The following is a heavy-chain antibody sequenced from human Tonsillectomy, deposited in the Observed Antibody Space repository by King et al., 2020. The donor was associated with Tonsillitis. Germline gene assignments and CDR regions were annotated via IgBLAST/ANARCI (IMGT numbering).Heavy chain of an antibody. CDR3: AREAEDFWSGYYIAY. Sequence: QLVQSGAEVKKPGASVKVSCKASGYTFIGYYLHWVRPAPGQGLEWMGWINPNSGGTNYAQKFQGRLTLTRDTAISTAYMGLTRLRSDDTAVYYCAREAEDFWSGYYIAYWGQGTLITVSS. V-gene: IGHV1-2*02. J-gene: IGHJ4*02. D-gene: IGHD3-3*01. CDR1: GYTFIGYY. CDR2: INPNSGGT.